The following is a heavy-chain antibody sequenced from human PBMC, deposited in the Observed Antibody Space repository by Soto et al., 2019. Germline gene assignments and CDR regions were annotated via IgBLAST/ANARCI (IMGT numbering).Heavy chain of an antibody. D-gene: IGHD6-13*01. CDR2: TSFDGKNK. J-gene: IGHJ5*01. CDR3: ARERAIAATGIFYS. Sequence: QVQLVESGGGVVQPGGSLRLSCAASGFTFSNFAMHWVRQAPGKGLEWVAATSFDGKNKDYADSVKGRFTISRDNSKKTLFLQMNSLRPEDTAVYYCARERAIAATGIFYSWGQGTQVTVSS. V-gene: IGHV3-30*04. CDR1: GFTFSNFA.